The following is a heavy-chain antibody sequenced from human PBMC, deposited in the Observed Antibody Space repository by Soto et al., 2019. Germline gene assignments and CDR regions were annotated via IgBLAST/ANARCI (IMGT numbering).Heavy chain of an antibody. J-gene: IGHJ4*02. CDR1: GGTFSSYA. D-gene: IGHD5-12*01. CDR2: IVPIVDTS. Sequence: QVQLVQSGAEVRQPASSVKVSCKTSGGTFSSYAISWVRQAPGQGLEWMGGIVPIVDTSTYAQKFQGRVTMTADESTSTVYRELSSLRSDDTAVYYCVRVVAIPGYPDNWGQGTLVTVSS. CDR3: VRVVAIPGYPDN. V-gene: IGHV1-69*12.